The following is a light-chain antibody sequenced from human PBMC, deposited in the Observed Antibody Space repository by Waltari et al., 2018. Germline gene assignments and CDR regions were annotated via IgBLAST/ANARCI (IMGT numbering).Light chain of an antibody. Sequence: IVFRQSPGTLSLSPGGRATLSCRATERVSSSYLGWYQQKPGQAPRLLIYATSNRATGIPDRCSGSGSRTDFTLTISRLESEDFAVYYCQQYGSSPSTFGQGTRLEIK. J-gene: IGKJ5*01. V-gene: IGKV3-20*01. CDR1: ERVSSSY. CDR3: QQYGSSPST. CDR2: ATS.